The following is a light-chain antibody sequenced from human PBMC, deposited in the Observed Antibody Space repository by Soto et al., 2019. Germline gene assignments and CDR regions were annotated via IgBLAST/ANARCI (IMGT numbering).Light chain of an antibody. J-gene: IGKJ3*01. CDR2: GVF. CDR3: QQYGSSPFS. V-gene: IGKV3-20*01. Sequence: EIVLTQSPGTLSLSPGERATLSCRPSQSITSNNLAWYQHKPGQPPRLLMYGVFHRASGIPDRFSGSGSGTDFTLTITRLEPEDFAVYYCQQYGSSPFSFGPGTKVDIK. CDR1: QSITSNN.